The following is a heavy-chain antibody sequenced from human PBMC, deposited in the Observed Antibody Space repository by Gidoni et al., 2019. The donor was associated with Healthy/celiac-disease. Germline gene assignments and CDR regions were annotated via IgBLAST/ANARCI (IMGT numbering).Heavy chain of an antibody. CDR1: GYTLTELS. V-gene: IGHV1-24*01. D-gene: IGHD1-1*01. CDR3: ATDFHGNRRYDY. CDR2: FYPEDGET. J-gene: IGHJ4*02. Sequence: QVQLVQSGAEVKKPWASVQVSCKGSGYTLTELSMHWVRQAPGKGLEWMGGFYPEDGETIYAQKFQGRATLTEDTSTDTAYMELSSLRSEDTAVYYCATDFHGNRRYDYWGQGTLVTVSS.